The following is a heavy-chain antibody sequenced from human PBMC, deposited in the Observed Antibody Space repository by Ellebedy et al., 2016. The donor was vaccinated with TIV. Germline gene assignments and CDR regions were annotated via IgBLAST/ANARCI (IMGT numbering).Heavy chain of an antibody. CDR3: ARLAESYYYGMDV. CDR1: GYIFRSYW. Sequence: GESLKISCRGSGYIFRSYWIGWVRQLPGKGLEWMGIIYPGDSDTKYSPSFQGQVTISADKSISTAYLQWSSLKASDTAMYYCARLAESYYYGMDVWGQGTTVTVSS. V-gene: IGHV5-51*01. J-gene: IGHJ6*02. CDR2: IYPGDSDT.